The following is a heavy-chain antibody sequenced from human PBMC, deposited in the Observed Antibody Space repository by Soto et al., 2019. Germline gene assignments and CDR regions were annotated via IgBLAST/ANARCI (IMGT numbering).Heavy chain of an antibody. CDR3: ARSITIFGVVIHDALDI. V-gene: IGHV4-34*01. D-gene: IGHD3-3*01. CDR2: MNHSGST. Sequence: QVQLQQWGAGLLKPSETLSLTCAVYGGSFSGYYWSWIRQPPGKGLEWIGEMNHSGSTNYNPSLKSRVTISVDTSKNQFSLKLSSVNAADTAVYYCARSITIFGVVIHDALDIWGQGTMVIVSS. J-gene: IGHJ3*02. CDR1: GGSFSGYY.